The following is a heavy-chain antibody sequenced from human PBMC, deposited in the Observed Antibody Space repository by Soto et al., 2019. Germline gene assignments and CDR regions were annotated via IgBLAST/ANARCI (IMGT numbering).Heavy chain of an antibody. V-gene: IGHV1-46*01. CDR1: GDTFTEYY. CDR3: ARGGHVVVVTAALDY. J-gene: IGHJ4*02. Sequence: QVQLMKSGAEVKKPGASVKVSCKASGDTFTEYYIHWVRQAPGQGLEWMGTVNPSGGHTTYAQHFLGRVTMTRDTATSTLHMELTSLTSEDTAVYYCARGGHVVVVTAALDYWGQGTLVTVSS. CDR2: VNPSGGHT. D-gene: IGHD2-21*02.